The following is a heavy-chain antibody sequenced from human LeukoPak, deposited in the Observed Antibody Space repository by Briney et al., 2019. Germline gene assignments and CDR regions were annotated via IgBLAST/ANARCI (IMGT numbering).Heavy chain of an antibody. Sequence: GGSLRLSCAASGFTFSSYSMNWVRQAPGKGLEWVSYISSSSSTIYYVDSVKGRFTISRDKAKNSLYLQMNSLRAEDTAVYYCARDLSSGNWNYGIDYWGQGTLVTVSS. CDR1: GFTFSSYS. CDR3: ARDLSSGNWNYGIDY. CDR2: ISSSSSTI. J-gene: IGHJ4*02. V-gene: IGHV3-48*01. D-gene: IGHD1-7*01.